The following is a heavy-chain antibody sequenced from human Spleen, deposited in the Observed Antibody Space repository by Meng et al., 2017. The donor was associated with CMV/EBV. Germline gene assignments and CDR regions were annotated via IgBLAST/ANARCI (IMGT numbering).Heavy chain of an antibody. Sequence: QLQLQASGPGLVKSSETLSLTCTVSGGSISSTNYYWGWIRQPPGKGLEWIGSMYYSGSTHYNPSLKSRVTISVDTSKNEFSLKLSSVTAADTAVYYCARLFYVWGSLDYWGQGTLVTVSS. CDR1: GGSISSTNYY. CDR3: ARLFYVWGSLDY. V-gene: IGHV4-39*01. D-gene: IGHD3-16*01. J-gene: IGHJ4*02. CDR2: MYYSGST.